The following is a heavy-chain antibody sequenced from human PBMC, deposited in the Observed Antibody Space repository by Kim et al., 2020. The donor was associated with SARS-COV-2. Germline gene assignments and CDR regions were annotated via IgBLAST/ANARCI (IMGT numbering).Heavy chain of an antibody. D-gene: IGHD3-9*01. CDR3: ARDARYFGWLLSDGYNFYVMHV. J-gene: IGHJ6*02. Sequence: SETLSLTCTVSGGSISSGGYYWSWIRQDPGKGLEWIGYIQYSGSTYYNPSLKSRVIISVDTSKNQFSLKLSSVTAADTAVYYCARDARYFGWLLSDGYNFYVMHVWAQGTAVTVSS. V-gene: IGHV4-31*03. CDR2: IQYSGST. CDR1: GGSISSGGYY.